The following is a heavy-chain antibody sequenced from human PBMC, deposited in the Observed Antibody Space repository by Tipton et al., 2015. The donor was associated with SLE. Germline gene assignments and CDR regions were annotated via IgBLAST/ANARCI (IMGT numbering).Heavy chain of an antibody. CDR2: INHSGTT. J-gene: IGHJ1*01. D-gene: IGHD3-3*01. CDR1: GGSFSGYF. CDR3: ATRGYDFWSGYYIGIPLQH. Sequence: TLSLTCAVYGGSFSGYFWSWIRQLPDKGLEWIGEINHSGTTNCNPSLKSRVTISVDTSKNQFSLKLSSVTAADTAVYYCATRGYDFWSGYYIGIPLQHWGQGTLVTVSS. V-gene: IGHV4-34*01.